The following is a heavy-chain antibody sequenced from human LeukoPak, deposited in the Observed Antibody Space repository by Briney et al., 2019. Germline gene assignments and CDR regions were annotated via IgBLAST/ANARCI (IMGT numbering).Heavy chain of an antibody. V-gene: IGHV3-48*01. CDR2: ICSSSSTI. Sequence: GGSLRLSCAASGFTFSSYSMNWVRQAPGKGLEWVSYICSSSSTIYYADSVKGRFTISRDNAKNSLYLQMNSLRAEDTAVYYCARADCSSTSCYDYYYYGMDVWGQGTTVTVSS. J-gene: IGHJ6*02. D-gene: IGHD2-2*01. CDR3: ARADCSSTSCYDYYYYGMDV. CDR1: GFTFSSYS.